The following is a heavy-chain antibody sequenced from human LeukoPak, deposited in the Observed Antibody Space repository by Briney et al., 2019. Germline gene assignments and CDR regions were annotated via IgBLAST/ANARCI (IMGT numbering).Heavy chain of an antibody. J-gene: IGHJ3*02. CDR2: IYYSGST. V-gene: IGHV4-59*01. Sequence: SETLSLTCTVSGGSISSYYWSWIRQPPGKGLEWIGYIYYSGSTNYNPSLKSRVTISVDTSKNQFSLKLSSVTAADTAVYYCARDIWGTYCSGGSCYSYAFDIWGQGTMVTVSS. CDR3: ARDIWGTYCSGGSCYSYAFDI. CDR1: GGSISSYY. D-gene: IGHD2-15*01.